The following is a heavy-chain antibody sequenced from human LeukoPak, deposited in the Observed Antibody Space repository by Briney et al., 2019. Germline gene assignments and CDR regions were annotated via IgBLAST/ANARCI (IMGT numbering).Heavy chain of an antibody. J-gene: IGHJ4*02. CDR3: ARWYSSSSFDY. D-gene: IGHD6-6*01. V-gene: IGHV4-31*11. CDR1: GGSISSGGYY. Sequence: SETLSLTCAVSGGSISSGGYYWSWIRQHPGKGLEWIGYIYYSGSTYYNPSLKSRVTISVDTSKNQFSLKLSSVTAADTAVYYCARWYSSSSFDYWGQGTLVTVSS. CDR2: IYYSGST.